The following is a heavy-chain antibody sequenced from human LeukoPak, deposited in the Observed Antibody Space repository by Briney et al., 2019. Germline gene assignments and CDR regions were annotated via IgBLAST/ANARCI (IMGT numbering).Heavy chain of an antibody. CDR3: AREVGYGDYKDDAFDI. CDR2: IYYSGST. CDR1: GVSISSYY. D-gene: IGHD4-17*01. J-gene: IGHJ3*02. V-gene: IGHV4-59*01. Sequence: SETLSLTCTVSGVSISSYYWSWIRQPPGKGLEWIGYIYYSGSTNYNPSLKSRVTISVDTSKNQFSLKLSSVTAADTAVYYCAREVGYGDYKDDAFDIWGQGTMVTVSS.